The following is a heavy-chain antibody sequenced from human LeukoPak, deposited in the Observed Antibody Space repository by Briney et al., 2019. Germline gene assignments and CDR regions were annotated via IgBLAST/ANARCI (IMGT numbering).Heavy chain of an antibody. D-gene: IGHD4-23*01. CDR1: GFTFSSYD. CDR2: IGTAGDT. V-gene: IGHV3-13*01. J-gene: IGHJ4*02. Sequence: GGSLRLPCAASGFTFSSYDMHWVRQATGKGLEWVSAIGTAGDTYYPGSVKGRFTISRENAKNSLYLQMNSLRAGDTAVYYCARVRYGGNSLDYWGQGTLVTVSS. CDR3: ARVRYGGNSLDY.